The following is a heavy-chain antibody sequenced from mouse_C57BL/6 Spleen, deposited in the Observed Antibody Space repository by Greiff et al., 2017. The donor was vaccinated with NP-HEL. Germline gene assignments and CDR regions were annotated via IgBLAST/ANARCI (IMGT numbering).Heavy chain of an antibody. D-gene: IGHD1-1*01. CDR2: IRNKANGYTT. V-gene: IGHV7-3*01. CDR1: GFTFTDYY. CDR3: ARGDGPFDY. J-gene: IGHJ2*01. Sequence: EVQLVESGGGLVQPGGSLSLSCAASGFTFTDYYMSWVRQPPGKGLEWLGFIRNKANGYTTEYTASVKGRFTISRDKSQDILYLQMNALRAEDSATYYCARGDGPFDYWGQGTTLTVSS.